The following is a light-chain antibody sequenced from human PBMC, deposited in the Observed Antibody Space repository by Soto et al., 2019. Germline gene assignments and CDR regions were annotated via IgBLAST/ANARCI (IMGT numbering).Light chain of an antibody. Sequence: EIGLTQSPATLSLSPGERATLSCRASQSVAIYLVWYQQKPGQAPRDLIYDASNSATDIPARFSGSGSGPHFTLTISSLEPEDFAVYYCQRRINSPWTCGQGTNVEIK. CDR3: QRRINSPWT. CDR1: QSVAIY. V-gene: IGKV3-11*01. J-gene: IGKJ1*01. CDR2: DAS.